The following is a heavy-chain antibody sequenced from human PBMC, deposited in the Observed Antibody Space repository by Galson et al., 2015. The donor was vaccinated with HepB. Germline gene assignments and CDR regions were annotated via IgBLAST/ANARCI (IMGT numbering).Heavy chain of an antibody. D-gene: IGHD6-19*01. J-gene: IGHJ4*02. CDR1: GFTFSSYG. V-gene: IGHV3-30*18. CDR2: ISYDGSNQ. CDR3: AKDGTKQWLAYYFED. Sequence: SLRLSCAASGFTFSSYGIHWVRQAPGKGLEWVAVISYDGSNQYYADSVKGRFTISRDNSKNTVYLQMNSLRAEDTAVYYCAKDGTKQWLAYYFEDWGQGILVTVSS.